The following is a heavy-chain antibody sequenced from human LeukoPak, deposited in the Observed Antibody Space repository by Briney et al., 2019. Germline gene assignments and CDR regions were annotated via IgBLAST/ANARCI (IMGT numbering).Heavy chain of an antibody. V-gene: IGHV3-11*01. J-gene: IGHJ3*02. Sequence: PGGSLRLSCAASGFTFSDYYMYWIRQAPGKGLEWLAYISGGGEKIYYADSVKGRFTVSRDNAKISLSLQMNGLRAEDTAVYYCARHYYDSGGYYCAFDIWGPGTMVTVSS. D-gene: IGHD3-22*01. CDR3: ARHYYDSGGYYCAFDI. CDR1: GFTFSDYY. CDR2: ISGGGEKI.